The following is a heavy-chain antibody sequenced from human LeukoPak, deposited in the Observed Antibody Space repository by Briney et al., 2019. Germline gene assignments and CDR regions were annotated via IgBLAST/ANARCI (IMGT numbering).Heavy chain of an antibody. CDR3: AKLRDYEDAFDI. D-gene: IGHD4-17*01. Sequence: GGSLRLSCAASGFTFSSYAMSWVRQAPGKGLEWVSAISGSGGGTYYADSVKGRFTISRDNSKNTLYLQMNSLRAEDTAVYYCAKLRDYEDAFDIWGQGTMVTVSS. CDR1: GFTFSSYA. V-gene: IGHV3-23*01. CDR2: ISGSGGGT. J-gene: IGHJ3*02.